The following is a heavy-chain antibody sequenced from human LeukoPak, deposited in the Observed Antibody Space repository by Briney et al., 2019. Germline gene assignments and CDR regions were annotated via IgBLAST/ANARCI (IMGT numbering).Heavy chain of an antibody. CDR1: GFTFSSYW. J-gene: IGHJ4*02. CDR2: INSDGSST. CDR3: ARVRFLEWYNDY. Sequence: GGSLRLSCAASGFTFSSYWMHWVRHAPGKGLVWVSRINSDGSSTSYADSVKGRFTISRDNAKNTLYLQMNSLRAEDTAVYYCARVRFLEWYNDYWGQGTLVTVSS. D-gene: IGHD3-3*01. V-gene: IGHV3-74*01.